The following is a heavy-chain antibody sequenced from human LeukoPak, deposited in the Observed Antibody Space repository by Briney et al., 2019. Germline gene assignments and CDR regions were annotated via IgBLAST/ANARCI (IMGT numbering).Heavy chain of an antibody. Sequence: GGSLRLSCAASGLTFSSYWMHWVRQAPGKGLVWVSRINSDGSSTSYADSVKGRFTISRDNAKNTLYLQMNSLRAEDTAVYYCARGCSGGSCLNWFDPWGQGTLVTVSS. D-gene: IGHD2-15*01. CDR1: GLTFSSYW. V-gene: IGHV3-74*01. CDR2: INSDGSST. CDR3: ARGCSGGSCLNWFDP. J-gene: IGHJ5*02.